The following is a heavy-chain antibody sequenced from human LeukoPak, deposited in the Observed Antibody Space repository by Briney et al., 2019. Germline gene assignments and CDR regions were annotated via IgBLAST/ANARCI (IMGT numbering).Heavy chain of an antibody. CDR2: INHSGST. Sequence: GLEWIGEINHSGSTNYTPSLKSRVTISVDTSKNQFSLKLSSVTAADTAVYYCAREKIALDYWGQGTLVTVSS. V-gene: IGHV4-34*01. J-gene: IGHJ4*02. CDR3: AREKIALDY. D-gene: IGHD2-21*01.